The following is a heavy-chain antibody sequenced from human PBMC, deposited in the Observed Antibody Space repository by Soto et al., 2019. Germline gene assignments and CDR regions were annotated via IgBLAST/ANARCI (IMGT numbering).Heavy chain of an antibody. CDR2: IYYSGST. CDR3: ARDTFSTVTVAGYFDL. CDR1: GGSISSGGYY. J-gene: IGHJ2*01. V-gene: IGHV4-31*03. D-gene: IGHD4-17*01. Sequence: QVQLQESGPGLVKPSQTLSLTCTVSGGSISSGGYYWSWIRQHPGKGLEWIGYIYYSGSTYYNPSLKCRVTISVDTSKNQFSLKLSSVTAADTVVYYCARDTFSTVTVAGYFDLCGRGTLVTVSS.